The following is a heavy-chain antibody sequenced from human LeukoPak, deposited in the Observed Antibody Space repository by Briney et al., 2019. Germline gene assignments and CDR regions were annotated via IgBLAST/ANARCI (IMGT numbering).Heavy chain of an antibody. CDR1: GYTFTSYA. CDR3: ARAWNGCSDY. V-gene: IGHV1-18*01. J-gene: IGHJ4*02. D-gene: IGHD4/OR15-4a*01. Sequence: ASVKVSCKAFGYTFTSYAMSWVRQAPGQGLEWMGWISGYNGNTNYAQKLQDRVTMTTDTSTSTAYMELRSLRSDDTAVYYCARAWNGCSDYWGQGTLVTVSS. CDR2: ISGYNGNT.